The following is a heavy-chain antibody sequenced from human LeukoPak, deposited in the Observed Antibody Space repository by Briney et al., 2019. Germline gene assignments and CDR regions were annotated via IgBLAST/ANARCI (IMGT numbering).Heavy chain of an antibody. CDR2: ISSSGSYI. D-gene: IGHD6-19*01. Sequence: KAGGSLRLSGAASGSLFGIYGMNWVRQAPGKGRGWVSSISSSGSYIYDADSVKGRFTISRDNSKNTLYLQMNSLRAEDTAVYYCARAGGLRIAVAPIDCWGQGTLVTVSS. J-gene: IGHJ4*02. CDR3: ARAGGLRIAVAPIDC. V-gene: IGHV3-21*04. CDR1: GSLFGIYG.